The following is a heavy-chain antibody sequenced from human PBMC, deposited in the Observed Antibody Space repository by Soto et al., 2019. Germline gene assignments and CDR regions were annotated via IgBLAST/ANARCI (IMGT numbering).Heavy chain of an antibody. V-gene: IGHV4-34*01. CDR1: GGSFSDYY. CDR2: IKHSGST. J-gene: IGHJ6*02. Sequence: SETLSLTCAVYGGSFSDYYWSWIRQPPGKGLEWIGEIKHSGSTNNNPSLKSRVTISVDTSNNQFYLKLSSVTAADTAVYYCARGQSVTSFGRDYYYGLDVWGQGTTFTVSS. CDR3: ARGQSVTSFGRDYYYGLDV. D-gene: IGHD3-10*01.